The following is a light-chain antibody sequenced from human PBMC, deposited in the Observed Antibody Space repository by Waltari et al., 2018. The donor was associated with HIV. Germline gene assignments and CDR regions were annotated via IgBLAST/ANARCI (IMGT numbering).Light chain of an antibody. CDR1: NIGGKL. J-gene: IGLJ2*01. CDR3: QVWVDSRDVAVI. CDR2: DDN. V-gene: IGLV3-21*04. Sequence: TQPPSVSVAPGKTARITCGGDNIGGKLVHWYQQKPGQAPVLGICDDNDRPSGIPERFSGANSGNTATLTISRVEGGDEADYYCQVWVDSRDVAVIFGGGTKLTVL.